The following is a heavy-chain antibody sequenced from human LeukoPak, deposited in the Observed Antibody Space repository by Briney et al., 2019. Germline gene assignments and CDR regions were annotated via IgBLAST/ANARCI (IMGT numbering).Heavy chain of an antibody. CDR1: GYTFTSYG. CDR3: AIGFSSSSGGDY. D-gene: IGHD6-6*01. CDR2: IIPIFGTA. V-gene: IGHV1-69*13. J-gene: IGHJ4*02. Sequence: ASVKVSCKASGYTFTSYGISWVRQAPGQGLEWMGGIIPIFGTANYAQKFQGRVTITADESTSTAYMELSSLRSEDTAVYYCAIGFSSSSGGDYWGQGTLVTVSS.